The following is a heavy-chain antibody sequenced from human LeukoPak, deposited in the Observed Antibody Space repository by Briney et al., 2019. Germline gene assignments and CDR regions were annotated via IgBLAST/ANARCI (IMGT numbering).Heavy chain of an antibody. D-gene: IGHD3-16*02. CDR2: MNPNSGNT. CDR1: GYTFTSYD. CDR3: ARDKDGSYAFDI. J-gene: IGHJ3*02. V-gene: IGHV1-8*01. Sequence: ASVKVSCKASGYTFTSYDINWVRQATGQGLEWMGWMNPNSGNTGYAQKFQGRVTMTRNTSISTAYMELSSLRSEDTAVYYCARDKDGSYAFDIWGQGTMVTVSS.